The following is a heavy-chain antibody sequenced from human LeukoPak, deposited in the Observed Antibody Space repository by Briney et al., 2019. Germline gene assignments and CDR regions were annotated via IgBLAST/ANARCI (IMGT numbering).Heavy chain of an antibody. V-gene: IGHV3-53*01. CDR2: LHSGGTT. Sequence: GRSLRLSCAASGFTVSGNYMTWVRQAPGKGLEWVSFLHSGGTTYYADSVKGRFTISRDNSKNTLYLEMNGLRAEDTAVYYCAREYGGSTPGAFDLWGQGTMVTVSS. J-gene: IGHJ3*01. D-gene: IGHD3-16*01. CDR3: AREYGGSTPGAFDL. CDR1: GFTVSGNY.